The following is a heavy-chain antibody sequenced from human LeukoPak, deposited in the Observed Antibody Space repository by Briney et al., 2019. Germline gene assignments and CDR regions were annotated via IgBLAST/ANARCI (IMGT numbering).Heavy chain of an antibody. Sequence: GGSLRLSCAASGFTFSSYSMNWVRQAPGKGLEWVSSISGSSYYIYYADSVKGRFTISRDNSKNTLYLQMNSLRAEDTAVYYCAKDLQWLVGNYFDYWGQGTLVTVSS. CDR2: ISGSSYYI. D-gene: IGHD6-19*01. V-gene: IGHV3-21*04. CDR1: GFTFSSYS. CDR3: AKDLQWLVGNYFDY. J-gene: IGHJ4*02.